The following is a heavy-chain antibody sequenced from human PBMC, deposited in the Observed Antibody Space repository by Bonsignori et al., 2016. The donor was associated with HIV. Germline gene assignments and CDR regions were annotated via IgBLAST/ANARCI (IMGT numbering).Heavy chain of an antibody. J-gene: IGHJ6*02. D-gene: IGHD2/OR15-2a*01. CDR2: IKEDGSEK. CDR1: GFTFSSYW. CDR3: ARDSSGMDV. Sequence: EVQLVESGGGLVQPGGSLRLSCAASGFTFSSYWMSWVRQVPGKGLEWVANIKEDGSEKYHVDSVKGRFTISRDNAKNSLYLQMSSVRAEDTALYYCARDSSGMDVWGQGTTVTVSS. V-gene: IGHV3-7*01.